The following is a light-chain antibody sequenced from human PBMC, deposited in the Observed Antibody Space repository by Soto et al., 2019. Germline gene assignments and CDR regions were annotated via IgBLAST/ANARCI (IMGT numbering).Light chain of an antibody. CDR1: QSVSSN. CDR2: GAS. CDR3: QQYDNWPSLT. J-gene: IGKJ4*02. V-gene: IGKV3-15*01. Sequence: EIVMTQSPATLSVSPGERATLSCRASQSVSSNLAWYQQTPGQAPRLLIYGASTRATGIPARFSGSGSGTEFTLNISGLQSEDFAVYYWQQYDNWPSLTFGGGTKVEIK.